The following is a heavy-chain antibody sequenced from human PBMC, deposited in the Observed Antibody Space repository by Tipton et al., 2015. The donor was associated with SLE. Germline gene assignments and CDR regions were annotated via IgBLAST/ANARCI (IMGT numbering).Heavy chain of an antibody. Sequence: SLRLSCAASGFTVSSNYMSWVRQAPGKGLEWVSVIYSGGSTYYADSVKGRFTISTDNSKNTLYLQMNSLMAADTAVYYCARDKYCGGDCYAFDIWGQGTMVTVSS. J-gene: IGHJ3*02. CDR2: IYSGGST. V-gene: IGHV3-53*01. D-gene: IGHD2-21*01. CDR1: GFTVSSNY. CDR3: ARDKYCGGDCYAFDI.